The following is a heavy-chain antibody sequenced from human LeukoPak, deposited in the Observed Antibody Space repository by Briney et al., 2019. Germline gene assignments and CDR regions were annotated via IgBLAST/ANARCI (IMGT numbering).Heavy chain of an antibody. Sequence: GSLRLSCSASGFTFSGHFMHWVRQAPGKGLEYVSSISVNGDKTLYAESVKGRFTISRDNSKNTLYLQMNSLRAEDTAVYYCAGGTEDYFDYWGQGTLVTVSS. D-gene: IGHD1-1*01. CDR3: AGGTEDYFDY. V-gene: IGHV3-64*04. CDR2: ISVNGDKT. CDR1: GFTFSGHF. J-gene: IGHJ4*02.